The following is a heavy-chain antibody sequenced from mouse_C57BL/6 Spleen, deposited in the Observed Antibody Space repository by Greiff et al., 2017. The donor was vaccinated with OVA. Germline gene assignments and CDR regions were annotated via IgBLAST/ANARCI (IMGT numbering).Heavy chain of an antibody. D-gene: IGHD1-1*01. CDR2: IDPANGNT. J-gene: IGHJ3*01. V-gene: IGHV14-3*01. Sequence: VHVKQSVAELVRPGASVKLSCTASGFNIKNTYMHWVKQRPEQGLEWIGRIDPANGNTKYAPKFQGKATITADTSSNTAYLQLSSLTSEDTAIYYCARSDGSSPAWFAYWGQGTLVTVSA. CDR1: GFNIKNTY. CDR3: ARSDGSSPAWFAY.